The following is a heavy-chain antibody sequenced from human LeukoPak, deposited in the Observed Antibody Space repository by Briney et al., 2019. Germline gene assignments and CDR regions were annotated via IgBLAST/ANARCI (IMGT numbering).Heavy chain of an antibody. CDR3: ASTTVLKMGRFDY. V-gene: IGHV4-59*11. CDR2: ITNSGTT. D-gene: IGHD4-23*01. J-gene: IGHJ4*02. CDR1: GESISSHY. Sequence: SETLSLTCNVSGESISSHYWSWTRQSPGKGLEWIGYITNSGTTKFNPSLKSRVTISRDSSKNQISLRLSSVTAADTAVYYCASTTVLKMGRFDYWGQGTLVTVSS.